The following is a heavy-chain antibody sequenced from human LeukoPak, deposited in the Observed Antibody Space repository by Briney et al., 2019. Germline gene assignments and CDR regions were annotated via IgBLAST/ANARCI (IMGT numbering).Heavy chain of an antibody. J-gene: IGHJ5*02. Sequence: ASVKVSCKASGGTFSSYAISWVRQAPGQGLERMGGIIPIFGTANYAQKFQGRVTITTDESTSTAYMELSSLRSEDTAVYYCAREKPPDYYDTNWFDPWGQGTLVTVSS. CDR2: IIPIFGTA. V-gene: IGHV1-69*05. CDR1: GGTFSSYA. D-gene: IGHD3-22*01. CDR3: AREKPPDYYDTNWFDP.